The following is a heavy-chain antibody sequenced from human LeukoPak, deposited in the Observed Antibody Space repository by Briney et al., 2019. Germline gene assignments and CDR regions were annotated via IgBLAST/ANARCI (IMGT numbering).Heavy chain of an antibody. CDR3: ARAIRGYSYVLDY. CDR1: GFTVSSNY. V-gene: IGHV3-53*01. D-gene: IGHD5-18*01. J-gene: IGHJ4*02. Sequence: GGSLRLSCAASGFTVSSNYMSWVRQAPGKGLEWVSVIVKGRFTISRDNSKNTLYLQMNSLRAEDTAMYYCARAIRGYSYVLDYWGQGTLSPSPQ. CDR2: I.